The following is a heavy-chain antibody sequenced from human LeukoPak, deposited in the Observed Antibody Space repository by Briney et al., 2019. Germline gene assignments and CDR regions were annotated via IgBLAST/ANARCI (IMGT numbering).Heavy chain of an antibody. CDR3: ARAPLGMVRGPMEDP. V-gene: IGHV1-8*02. J-gene: IGHJ5*02. CDR1: GYTFTGYY. D-gene: IGHD3-10*01. CDR2: MNPNSGNT. Sequence: GASVKVSCKASGYTFTGYYMHWVRQATGQGLEWMGWMNPNSGNTGYAQKFQGRVTMTRNTSISTAYMELNSLRSEDTAVYYCARAPLGMVRGPMEDPWGQGTLVTVSS.